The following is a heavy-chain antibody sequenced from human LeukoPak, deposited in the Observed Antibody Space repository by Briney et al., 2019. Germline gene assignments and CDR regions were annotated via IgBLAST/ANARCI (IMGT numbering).Heavy chain of an antibody. CDR1: GFTVSNYY. Sequence: NSGGSLRLSCAASGFTVSNYYMSWVRQAPGKGLEWVSSISSSSSYIYYADSVKGRFTISRDNAKNTLYLQMNSLRAEDTAVYYCAKRGRMITFGGVISNWGQGTLVTVSS. D-gene: IGHD3-16*02. J-gene: IGHJ4*02. CDR3: AKRGRMITFGGVISN. V-gene: IGHV3-21*04. CDR2: ISSSSSYI.